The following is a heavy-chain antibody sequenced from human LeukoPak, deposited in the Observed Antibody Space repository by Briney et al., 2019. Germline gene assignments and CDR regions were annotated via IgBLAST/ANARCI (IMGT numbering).Heavy chain of an antibody. J-gene: IGHJ4*02. CDR3: TTDYAS. CDR2: IKSKTDGETT. D-gene: IGHD4-17*01. Sequence: PGGSLRLSCAASGFTFSSYAMSWVRQAPGKGLEWVGRIKSKTDGETTGYAAPVKGRFTISRDDSKNTLYLQMNSLKTEDTAVYYCTTDYASWSQGTLVTVSS. CDR1: GFTFSSYA. V-gene: IGHV3-15*01.